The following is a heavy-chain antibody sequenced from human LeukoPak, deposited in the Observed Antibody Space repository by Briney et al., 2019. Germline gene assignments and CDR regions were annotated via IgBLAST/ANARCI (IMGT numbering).Heavy chain of an antibody. J-gene: IGHJ4*02. CDR3: ARVLYDYVWGSSIDY. V-gene: IGHV4-30-4*01. Sequence: SETLSLTCTVSGGSISSGDYYWSWIRQPPGKGLEWIGYTYYSGSTYYNPSLKSRVTISVDTSKNQFSLKLSSVTAADTAVYYCARVLYDYVWGSSIDYWGQGTLVTVSS. D-gene: IGHD3-16*01. CDR1: GGSISSGDYY. CDR2: TYYSGST.